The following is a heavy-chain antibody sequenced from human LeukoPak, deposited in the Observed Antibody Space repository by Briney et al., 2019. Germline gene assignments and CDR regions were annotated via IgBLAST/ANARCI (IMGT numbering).Heavy chain of an antibody. CDR2: INPNSGGT. Sequence: ASVKVSCKASGYTFTGYYMHWVRQAPGQGLEWMGRINPNSGGTNYAQKFQGRVTMTRDTSISTAYMELSRLRSDDTAVYYCARDSLLEWSRGFDPWGQGTLVTVSS. CDR3: ARDSLLEWSRGFDP. D-gene: IGHD3-3*01. CDR1: GYTFTGYY. J-gene: IGHJ5*02. V-gene: IGHV1-2*06.